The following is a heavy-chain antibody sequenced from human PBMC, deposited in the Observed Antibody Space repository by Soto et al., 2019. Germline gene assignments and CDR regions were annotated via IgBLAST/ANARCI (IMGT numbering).Heavy chain of an antibody. V-gene: IGHV3-30*18. D-gene: IGHD6-19*01. CDR3: AKGGRQWLVTSDFNY. CDR1: GFTFSDYA. Sequence: VQLAESGGGVVQPGRSLRLSCAASGFTFSDYAMHWVRQAPGKGLEWVAVVSHDGRNTHYADSVKGRFTISRDGSKNTVSLGMTSLRAEDTAVYYCAKGGRQWLVTSDFNYWGQGALVTVSS. J-gene: IGHJ4*02. CDR2: VSHDGRNT.